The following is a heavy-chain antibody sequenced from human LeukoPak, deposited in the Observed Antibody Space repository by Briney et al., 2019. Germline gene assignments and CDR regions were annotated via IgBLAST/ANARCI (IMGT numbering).Heavy chain of an antibody. CDR1: GFTVSSNY. V-gene: IGHV3-66*01. CDR2: IYSGGST. Sequence: GGSLRLSCAASGFTVSSNYMSWVRQAPGKGLEWVSVIYSGGSTYYADSVKGRFTISRDNSKNTLYLQMNSLRAEDTAVYYCARGRTPSSGWFDPWGQGTLVTVSS. J-gene: IGHJ5*02. CDR3: ARGRTPSSGWFDP. D-gene: IGHD4-23*01.